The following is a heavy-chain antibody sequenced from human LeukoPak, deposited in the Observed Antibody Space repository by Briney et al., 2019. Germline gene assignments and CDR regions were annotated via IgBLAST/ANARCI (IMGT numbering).Heavy chain of an antibody. D-gene: IGHD3-22*01. CDR1: GGSILDSTYY. CDR2: IFYSGNT. J-gene: IGHJ5*02. V-gene: IGHV4-39*01. Sequence: SETLSLTCTVSGGSILDSTYYWAWIRQPPGKGLEWIATIFYSGNTHYNPSLKSRITVSVDTVKNQFSLNLNSVTAADTAVYYCARQSSGYYYGWFDPWGQGTLVTVSS. CDR3: ARQSSGYYYGWFDP.